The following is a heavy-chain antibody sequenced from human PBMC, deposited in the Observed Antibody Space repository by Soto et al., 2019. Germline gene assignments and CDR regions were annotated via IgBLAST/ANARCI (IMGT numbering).Heavy chain of an antibody. CDR3: ALAFVYYYDSSGYSLDY. D-gene: IGHD3-22*01. Sequence: SGPTLVNPTETLTLTCTVSGFSLNNARMGVSWIRQPPGKALEWLAHIFSNDEKSYSTSLKSRLTISKDTSKSQVVLTMTNMDPVDTATYYCALAFVYYYDSSGYSLDYWGQGTLVTVSS. CDR2: IFSNDEK. CDR1: GFSLNNARMG. J-gene: IGHJ4*02. V-gene: IGHV2-26*01.